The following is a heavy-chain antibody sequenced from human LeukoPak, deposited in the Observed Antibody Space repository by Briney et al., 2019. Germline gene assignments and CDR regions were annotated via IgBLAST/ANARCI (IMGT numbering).Heavy chain of an antibody. CDR3: ARDRGRWWELVDAFDI. CDR2: ISSSSSNI. D-gene: IGHD3-10*01. Sequence: GRSLRLSCAASEFTFSSYGMHWVRQAPGKGPEWVSYISSSSSNIYYADSVKGRFTISRDNAKNSLYLQMNSLRAEDTAVYYCARDRGRWWELVDAFDIWGQGTMVTVSS. CDR1: EFTFSSYG. J-gene: IGHJ3*02. V-gene: IGHV3-48*04.